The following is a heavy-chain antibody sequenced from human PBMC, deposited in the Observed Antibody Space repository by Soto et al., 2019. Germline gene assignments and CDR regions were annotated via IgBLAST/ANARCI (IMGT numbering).Heavy chain of an antibody. D-gene: IGHD3-22*01. J-gene: IGHJ6*02. CDR1: GGSISSGDYY. CDR2: IYYSGST. CDR3: ARAPLVYYDSSGYYVGEGMDV. Sequence: SETLSLTCTVSGGSISSGDYYWSWIRQPPGKGLEWIGYIYYSGSTYYNPSLKSRVTISVDTSKNQFSLKLSSVTAADTAVYYCARAPLVYYDSSGYYVGEGMDVWGQGTTVTVSS. V-gene: IGHV4-30-4*01.